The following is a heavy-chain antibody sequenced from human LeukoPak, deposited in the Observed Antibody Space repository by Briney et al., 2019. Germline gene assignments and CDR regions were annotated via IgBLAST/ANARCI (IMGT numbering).Heavy chain of an antibody. CDR3: ASSLGLYCSSTSCYAFDY. V-gene: IGHV5-51*01. J-gene: IGHJ4*02. D-gene: IGHD2-2*01. CDR1: GYSFTSYW. CDR2: IYPGDSDT. Sequence: GESLKISCKGSGYSFTSYWIGWVRPMPGKGMEWMGIIYPGDSDTRYSPSFQGQVTISADKSISTAYLQWSSLKASDTAMYYCASSLGLYCSSTSCYAFDYWGQGTLVTVSS.